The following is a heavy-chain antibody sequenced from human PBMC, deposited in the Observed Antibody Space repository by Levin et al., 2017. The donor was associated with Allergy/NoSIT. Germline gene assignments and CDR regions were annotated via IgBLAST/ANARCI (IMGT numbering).Heavy chain of an antibody. CDR1: GGSFSGYY. CDR2: INHSGST. D-gene: IGHD4-11*01. V-gene: IGHV4-34*01. Sequence: PSETLSLTCAVYGGSFSGYYWSWIRQPPGKGLEWIGEINHSGSTNYNPSLKSRVTISVDTSKNQFSLKLSSVTAADTAVYYCAREGMTTVTTPSGRHGVDGMDVWGQGTTVTVSS. J-gene: IGHJ6*02. CDR3: AREGMTTVTTPSGRHGVDGMDV.